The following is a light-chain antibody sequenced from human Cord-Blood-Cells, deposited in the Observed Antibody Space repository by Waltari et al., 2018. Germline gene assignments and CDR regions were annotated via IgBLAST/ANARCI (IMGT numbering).Light chain of an antibody. CDR3: QQSYSTPRT. CDR2: AAS. CDR1: QSIRNY. Sequence: DIQMTQSPSSLSASVGDRVTITCRASQSIRNYLNWYQQKPGKAPKLLIYAASSVQSGVPSRFSVNGSGTDFTLTNSSLQTEDFAAYDCQQSYSTPRTFGQGTKLEIK. J-gene: IGKJ2*01. V-gene: IGKV1-39*01.